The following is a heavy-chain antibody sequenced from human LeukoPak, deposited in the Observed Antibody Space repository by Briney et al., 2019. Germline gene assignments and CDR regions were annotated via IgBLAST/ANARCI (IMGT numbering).Heavy chain of an antibody. CDR3: ARDTAMVTYWFDP. Sequence: ASVKVSCKASGYTFTGYYMHWVRQGPGQGLEWMGWINPNSGGTNYAQKFQGRVPMARDTSISTAYMELSRLRSDDTAVYYCARDTAMVTYWFDPWGQGNLLTVSS. CDR1: GYTFTGYY. J-gene: IGHJ5*02. V-gene: IGHV1-2*02. D-gene: IGHD5-18*01. CDR2: INPNSGGT.